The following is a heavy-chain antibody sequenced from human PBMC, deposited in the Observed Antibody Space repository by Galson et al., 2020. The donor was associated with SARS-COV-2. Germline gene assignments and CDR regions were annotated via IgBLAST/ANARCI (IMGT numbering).Heavy chain of an antibody. V-gene: IGHV3-21*01. J-gene: IGHJ5*02. D-gene: IGHD3-22*01. CDR2: ISSTNTYI. Sequence: NSGGSLRLSCTASGFDFSSYTMNWVRQAPGKGLEWVSSISSTNTYIYYADSLKGRFTISRDNADNSLYLQMNSLRAEDTAVYYCAREGGVWSEKFTLNEGWFDPWGQGTLVTVSS. CDR3: AREGGVWSEKFTLNEGWFDP. CDR1: GFDFSSYT.